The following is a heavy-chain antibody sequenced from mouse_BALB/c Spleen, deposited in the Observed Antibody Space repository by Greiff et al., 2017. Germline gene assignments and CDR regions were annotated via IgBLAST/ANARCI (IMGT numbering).Heavy chain of an antibody. CDR2: IYPGNSDT. J-gene: IGHJ4*01. CDR3: TRFSTTVVADAMDY. Sequence: EVQLQQSGTVLARPGASVKMSCKASGYTFTSYWMHWVKQRPGQGLEWIGAIYPGNSDTSYNQKFKGKAKLTAVTSTSTAYMELSSLTNEDSAVYYCTRFSTTVVADAMDYWGQGTSVTVSS. D-gene: IGHD1-1*01. CDR1: GYTFTSYW. V-gene: IGHV1-5*01.